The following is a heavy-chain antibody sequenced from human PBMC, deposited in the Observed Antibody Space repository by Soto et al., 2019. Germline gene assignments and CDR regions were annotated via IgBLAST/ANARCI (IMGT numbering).Heavy chain of an antibody. D-gene: IGHD3-3*01. J-gene: IGHJ5*02. Sequence: EVQVVESGGGLVQPGGSLRLSCAASGFTFSSNSMNWVRQAPGKGLEWISYISSSSSTIYAGAVKCRFTISRDNTKNSLYLQINSLSDEDRAVYYCARVIWSGHLTSDLWGHGTLVTVSS. V-gene: IGHV3-48*02. CDR3: ARVIWSGHLTSDL. CDR2: ISSSSSTI. CDR1: GFTFSSNS.